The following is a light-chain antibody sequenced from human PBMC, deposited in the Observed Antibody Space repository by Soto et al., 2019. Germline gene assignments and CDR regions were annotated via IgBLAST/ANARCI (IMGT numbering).Light chain of an antibody. J-gene: IGKJ5*01. CDR1: QSVSSSY. CDR2: GAS. V-gene: IGKV3D-15*01. Sequence: EIVLTQSPGTLSSSPGERATLSCRASQSVSSSYLAWYQQKPGQAPRLLIYGASTRATGIPARFSGSGSVTEFSLTISSLQSEDFAVYYCQQYNNWPITFGQGTRLEIK. CDR3: QQYNNWPIT.